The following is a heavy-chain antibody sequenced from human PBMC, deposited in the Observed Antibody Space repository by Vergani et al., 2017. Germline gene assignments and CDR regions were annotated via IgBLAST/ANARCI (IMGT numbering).Heavy chain of an antibody. CDR2: ISAYNGNT. D-gene: IGHD3-10*01. CDR1: GYTFTSYG. J-gene: IGHJ6*02. CDR3: ARDSSGDAYYYGSLAARPHQCSTVKYYYYGMDV. V-gene: IGHV1-18*01. Sequence: QVQLVQSGAEVKKPGASVKVSCKASGYTFTSYGISWVRQAPGQGLEWMGWISAYNGNTNYAQKLQGRVTMTTDTSTSTAYMELRSLRSDDTAVYYCARDSSGDAYYYGSLAARPHQCSTVKYYYYGMDVWGQGTTVTVSS.